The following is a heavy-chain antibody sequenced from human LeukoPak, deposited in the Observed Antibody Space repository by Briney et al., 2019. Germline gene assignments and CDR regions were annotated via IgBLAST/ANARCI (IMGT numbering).Heavy chain of an antibody. D-gene: IGHD2-15*01. CDR3: ARAVRRYCSGGSCVNFDY. Sequence: TGGSLRLSCAASGFTSSSYSMNWVRQAPGKGLEWVSYISSSSSTIYYADSVKGRFTISRDNAKNSLYLQMNSLRDEDTAVYYCARAVRRYCSGGSCVNFDYWGQGTLVTVSS. CDR1: GFTSSSYS. V-gene: IGHV3-48*02. J-gene: IGHJ4*02. CDR2: ISSSSSTI.